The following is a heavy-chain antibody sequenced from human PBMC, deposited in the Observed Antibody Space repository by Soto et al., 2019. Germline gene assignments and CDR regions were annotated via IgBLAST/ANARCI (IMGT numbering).Heavy chain of an antibody. CDR2: NYWDDDK. J-gene: IGHJ5*02. CDR3: AHSLIGYYYDSSGSNWFDP. V-gene: IGHV2-5*02. CDR1: GFSLSTSGVG. D-gene: IGHD3-22*01. Sequence: QITLKESGPTLVKPTQTLTLTCTFSGFSLSTSGVGVGWIRQPPGKALEWLALNYWDDDKRYSPSLKSRLTITKDTSKNQVVLTMTNMDPVDTATYYCAHSLIGYYYDSSGSNWFDPWGQGTLVTVSS.